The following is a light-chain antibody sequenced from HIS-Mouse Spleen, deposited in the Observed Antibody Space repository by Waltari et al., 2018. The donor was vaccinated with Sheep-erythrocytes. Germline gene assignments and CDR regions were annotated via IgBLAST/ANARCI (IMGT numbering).Light chain of an antibody. V-gene: IGLV2-23*01. Sequence: QSALTQPASVSGSPGQSITISCTGTSSDVGSYNLVSWYQQHPGKAPKLMIYEGSKRPSGVSNLFSGSKYGNTASLTISGLQAEDEADYYCCSYAGSSTPWVFGGGTKLTVL. CDR3: CSYAGSSTPWV. CDR1: SSDVGSYNL. CDR2: EGS. J-gene: IGLJ3*02.